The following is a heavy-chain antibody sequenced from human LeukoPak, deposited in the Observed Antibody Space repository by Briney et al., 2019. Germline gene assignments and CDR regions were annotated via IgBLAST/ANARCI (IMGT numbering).Heavy chain of an antibody. CDR2: MNPNSGNT. CDR3: ARGGIRFLEAHFDY. D-gene: IGHD3-3*01. Sequence: ASVKVSCKASGYTFTSYDINWVRQATGQGLEWMGWMNPNSGNTGYAQKFQGRVTMTRDTSISTAYMELSRLRSDDTAVYYCARGGIRFLEAHFDYWGQGTLVTVSS. V-gene: IGHV1-8*01. J-gene: IGHJ4*02. CDR1: GYTFTSYD.